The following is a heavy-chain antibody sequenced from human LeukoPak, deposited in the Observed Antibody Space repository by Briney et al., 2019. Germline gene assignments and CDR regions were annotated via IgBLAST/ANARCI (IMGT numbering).Heavy chain of an antibody. J-gene: IGHJ4*02. Sequence: PSETLSLTCTVSGGSISSYYWSWIRQPAGKGLEWIGRIYTSGSTNYNPSLKSRVTMSVDTSKSQFSLKLSSVTAADTAVYYCASVDNTYDSSGYYYENLDYWGQGTLVTVSS. V-gene: IGHV4-4*07. CDR1: GGSISSYY. CDR3: ASVDNTYDSSGYYYENLDY. D-gene: IGHD3-22*01. CDR2: IYTSGST.